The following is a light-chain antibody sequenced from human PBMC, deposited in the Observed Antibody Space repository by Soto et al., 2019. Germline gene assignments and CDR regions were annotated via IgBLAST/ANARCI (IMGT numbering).Light chain of an antibody. J-gene: IGKJ5*01. Sequence: IQMTQSPSSLSASVGDRVTITCRASEAIPDFLAWYLQKPGEPPNLLIYHASTLQSGVPSRFSGGGSGTDFTLTISSLQPEDVATYYCQRYNTAVMAFGQGTRLDIK. CDR2: HAS. V-gene: IGKV1-27*01. CDR1: EAIPDF. CDR3: QRYNTAVMA.